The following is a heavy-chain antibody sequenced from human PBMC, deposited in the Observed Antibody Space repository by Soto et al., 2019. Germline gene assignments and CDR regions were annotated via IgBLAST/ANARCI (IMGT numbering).Heavy chain of an antibody. Sequence: ASVKVSCKASGYTFTNNDINWVRQATGQGLEWMGWMNPNSGNTGYAQKFQGRVTMTRNTSISTAYMELSSLRSEDTAVYYCARVAPAAAGTLHFDYWGQGTLVTSPQ. CDR2: MNPNSGNT. CDR3: ARVAPAAAGTLHFDY. D-gene: IGHD6-13*01. CDR1: GYTFTNND. J-gene: IGHJ4*02. V-gene: IGHV1-8*01.